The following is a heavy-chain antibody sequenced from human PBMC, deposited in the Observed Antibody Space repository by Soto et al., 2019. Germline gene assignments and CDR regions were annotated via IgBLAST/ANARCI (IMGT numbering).Heavy chain of an antibody. CDR3: VRETWYSLDV. Sequence: EVQLVESGGGLIQPGGSLRLSCAASGFSFSPYFMAWVRQATGNGPVLVADITGDGTKSNQADSVRSRFTTSRDNAKNTLYLQMNSLRDEGTAIYYCVRETWYSLDVWGQGTTVTVSS. V-gene: IGHV3-74*01. J-gene: IGHJ6*02. CDR2: ITGDGTKS. D-gene: IGHD1-26*01. CDR1: GFSFSPYF.